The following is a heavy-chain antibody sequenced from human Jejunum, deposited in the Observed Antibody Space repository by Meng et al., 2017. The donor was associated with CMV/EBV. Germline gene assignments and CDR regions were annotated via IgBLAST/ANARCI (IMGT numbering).Heavy chain of an antibody. CDR3: ARVFGVAYVDS. Sequence: KASGYTFSNYGFTWVRRAPGQGLEWMGYISPYNDNANYAQKFQGRVTMTRDTSTNTAYMELRSLRADDTAVYYCARVFGVAYVDSWGQGTLVTVSS. CDR1: GYTFSNYG. V-gene: IGHV1-18*01. J-gene: IGHJ4*02. D-gene: IGHD3-3*01. CDR2: ISPYNDNA.